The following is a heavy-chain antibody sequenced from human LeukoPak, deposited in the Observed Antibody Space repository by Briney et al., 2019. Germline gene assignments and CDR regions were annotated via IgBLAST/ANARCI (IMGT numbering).Heavy chain of an antibody. CDR1: GFTFSNYW. J-gene: IGHJ6*02. CDR2: IKRDGSEK. CDR3: ARYRSPQAPILWFEDGYYYDMDV. D-gene: IGHD3-10*01. Sequence: PGGSLRLSCVASGFTFSNYWMSWVRQAPGRGLEWVANIKRDGSEKYYVDSLKGRFTISRDNAKNSLDLQMNSLRAEDTAVYFCARYRSPQAPILWFEDGYYYDMDVWGQGTTVTVSS. V-gene: IGHV3-7*01.